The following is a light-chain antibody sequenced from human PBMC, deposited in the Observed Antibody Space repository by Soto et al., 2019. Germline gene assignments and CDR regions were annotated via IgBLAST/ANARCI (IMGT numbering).Light chain of an antibody. Sequence: QSVLRQPPSASGTPGQSVTISCSGSGSNIGSNTVNWYRQLPGTAPKVLIYMDSQRPSGVSARFSGSKSGTSASLAISGLQSEDESLYFCATWDDTLNGVIFGGGTK. V-gene: IGLV1-44*01. CDR1: GSNIGSNT. J-gene: IGLJ2*01. CDR3: ATWDDTLNGVI. CDR2: MDS.